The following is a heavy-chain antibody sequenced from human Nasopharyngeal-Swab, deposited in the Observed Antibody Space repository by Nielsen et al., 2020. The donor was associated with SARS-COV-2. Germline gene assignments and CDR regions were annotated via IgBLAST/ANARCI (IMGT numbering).Heavy chain of an antibody. CDR3: TQDRDSGHYSDYYYHYSGIAF. Sequence: GVLKISCAASGFTFRSYAIRWVRQALGKGLEWVSVISGSDHTTYYADSVKGRFTISRENSKNTVNLQLHRLSVQDTAIYYFTQDRDSGHYSDYYYHYSGIAFWGQGTTVTVSS. CDR1: GFTFRSYA. J-gene: IGHJ6*02. V-gene: IGHV3-23*01. D-gene: IGHD5-12*01. CDR2: ISGSDHTT.